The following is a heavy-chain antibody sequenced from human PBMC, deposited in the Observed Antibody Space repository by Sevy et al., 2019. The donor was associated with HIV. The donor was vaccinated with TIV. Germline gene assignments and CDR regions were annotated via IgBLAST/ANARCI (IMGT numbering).Heavy chain of an antibody. CDR2: INPNSGGT. CDR1: GYTFTGYY. CDR3: ARDSDPGITIFGVGTD. J-gene: IGHJ4*02. Sequence: ASVKVSCKASGYTFTGYYMHWVRQAPGQGLEWMGWINPNSGGTNYGDKFQGRVTMTRDTSISTAYMELSRLRSDDTAVYYCARDSDPGITIFGVGTDWGQGTLVTVSS. V-gene: IGHV1-2*07. D-gene: IGHD3-3*01.